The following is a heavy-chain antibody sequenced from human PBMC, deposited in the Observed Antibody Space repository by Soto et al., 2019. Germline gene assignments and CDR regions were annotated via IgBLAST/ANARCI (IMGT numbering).Heavy chain of an antibody. J-gene: IGHJ3*02. CDR3: ARDPTKYCSSTSCYPSRDFYI. D-gene: IGHD2-2*01. CDR1: GFTFSSYS. CDR2: ISSSSSYI. Sequence: GGSLRLSCAASGFTFSSYSMNWVRQAPGKGLEWVSSISSSSSYIYYADSVKGRFTISRDNAKNSLYLQMNSLRAEDTAVYYCARDPTKYCSSTSCYPSRDFYIWGQGTMVTVSS. V-gene: IGHV3-21*01.